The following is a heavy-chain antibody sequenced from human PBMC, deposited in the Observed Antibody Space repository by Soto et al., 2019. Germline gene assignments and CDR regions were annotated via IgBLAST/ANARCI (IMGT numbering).Heavy chain of an antibody. Sequence: SVKVPCKTSGFSFMSSAVQWVRQARGQRLEWIGWLVVGTGNTNYAQKFQQRVTISSDRSTNTVSMELSSLTSEDTAVYYCATGAYCSGGSCSDYYYYYYGMDLWGQGTTVTVSS. CDR2: LVVGTGNT. V-gene: IGHV1-58*01. D-gene: IGHD2-15*01. CDR1: GFSFMSSA. J-gene: IGHJ6*02. CDR3: ATGAYCSGGSCSDYYYYYYGMDL.